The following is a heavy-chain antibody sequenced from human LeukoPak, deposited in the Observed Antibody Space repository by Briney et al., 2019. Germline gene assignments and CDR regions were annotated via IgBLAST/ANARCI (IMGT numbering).Heavy chain of an antibody. Sequence: SETLSLTCAVYGGSFSGYYWSWIRQPPGKGLGWIGEINHSGSTNYNPSLKSRVTISVDTSKNQFSLKLSSVTAADTAVYYCARGRYFDWSDYYYYGMDVWGQGTTVTVSS. CDR1: GGSFSGYY. D-gene: IGHD3-9*01. CDR3: ARGRYFDWSDYYYYGMDV. CDR2: INHSGST. V-gene: IGHV4-34*01. J-gene: IGHJ6*02.